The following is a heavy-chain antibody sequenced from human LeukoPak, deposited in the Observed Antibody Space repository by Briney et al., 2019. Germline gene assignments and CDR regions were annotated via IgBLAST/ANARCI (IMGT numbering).Heavy chain of an antibody. J-gene: IGHJ4*02. CDR2: IYYSGST. CDR1: GGSISSGGYS. V-gene: IGHV4-30-4*07. Sequence: PSETLSLTCAVSGGSISSGGYSWSWIRQPPGKGLEWIGYIYYSGSTYYNPSLKSRVTISVDTSKNQFSLKLSSVTAADTAVYYCARTTTAYCGGDCYSPNFDYWGQGTLVTVSS. CDR3: ARTTTAYCGGDCYSPNFDY. D-gene: IGHD2-21*02.